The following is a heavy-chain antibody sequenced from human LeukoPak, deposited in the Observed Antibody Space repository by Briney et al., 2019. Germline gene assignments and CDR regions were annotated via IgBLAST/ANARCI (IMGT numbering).Heavy chain of an antibody. CDR2: IKQDGSEK. CDR1: GFIFSSYW. D-gene: IGHD2-2*01. Sequence: GGSLRLSCAASGFIFSSYWMSWVRQAPGKGLEWVANIKQDGSEKYYVDSVKGRFTISRDNAKNSLCLQMNSLRAEDTAVYYCARGPGAFDIWGQGTMVTVSS. V-gene: IGHV3-7*05. J-gene: IGHJ3*02. CDR3: ARGPGAFDI.